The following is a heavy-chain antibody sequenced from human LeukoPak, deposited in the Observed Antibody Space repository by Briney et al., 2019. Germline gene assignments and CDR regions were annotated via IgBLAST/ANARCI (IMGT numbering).Heavy chain of an antibody. CDR2: MYTGGST. CDR1: GFTISTNY. D-gene: IGHD3-22*01. CDR3: ARAPFYYDSSGYPYFDG. J-gene: IGHJ4*02. Sequence: GGSLRLSCAASGFTISTNYMSWARQAPGKGLEWVSVMYTGGSTYYADSVKGRFTISRDNSKNTLYLQMNSLRAEDTALYYCARAPFYYDSSGYPYFDGWGQGTLVTVSS. V-gene: IGHV3-53*01.